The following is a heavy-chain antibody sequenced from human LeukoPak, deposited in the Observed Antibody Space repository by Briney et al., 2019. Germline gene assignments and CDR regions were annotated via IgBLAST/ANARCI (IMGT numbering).Heavy chain of an antibody. CDR1: GGTFSSYA. J-gene: IGHJ4*02. D-gene: IGHD1-1*01. V-gene: IGHV1-69*13. CDR2: IIPIFGTA. Sequence: SVKVSCKASGGTFSSYAISWVRQAPGQGLEWMGGIIPIFGTANYAQKFQGRVTITADETTSTVYMVLSSLRSEDTAVYYCARMQGYAYSDYWGQGTLVTVSS. CDR3: ARMQGYAYSDY.